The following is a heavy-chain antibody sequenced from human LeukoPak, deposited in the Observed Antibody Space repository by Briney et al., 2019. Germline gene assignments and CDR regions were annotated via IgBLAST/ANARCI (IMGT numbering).Heavy chain of an antibody. CDR2: MNPNSGHT. CDR1: GYTFPSYD. D-gene: IGHD1-26*01. V-gene: IGHV1-8*01. J-gene: IGHJ4*02. CDR3: ARSIVGVRKRNDY. Sequence: ASVKVSCKASGYTFPSYDIIWVRQASGQGLEWMGWMNPNSGHTGYAQKFQGRVTMTRTTSISTAYMELTSLTSEDSAVYYCARSIVGVRKRNDYWGQATLVTVSS.